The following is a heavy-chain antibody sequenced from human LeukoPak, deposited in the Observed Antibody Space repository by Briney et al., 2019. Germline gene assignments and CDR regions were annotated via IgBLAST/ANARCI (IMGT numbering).Heavy chain of an antibody. Sequence: GGSLRLSCEASGFDFKTYGMHWVRQSPGKGLEWVAVISYDGSNKYYADSVKGRFTISRDNSKNTLYLQMNSLRAEDTAVYYCAKDLGWLAYYYYGMDVWGQGTTVTVSS. D-gene: IGHD6-19*01. CDR1: GFDFKTYG. CDR2: ISYDGSNK. J-gene: IGHJ6*02. V-gene: IGHV3-30*18. CDR3: AKDLGWLAYYYYGMDV.